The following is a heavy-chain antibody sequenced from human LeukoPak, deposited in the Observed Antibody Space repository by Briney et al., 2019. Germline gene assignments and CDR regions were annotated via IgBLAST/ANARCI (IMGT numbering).Heavy chain of an antibody. V-gene: IGHV3-21*01. CDR2: ISSSSSYI. D-gene: IGHD2-8*01. CDR3: ARMVYCTNGVCYTPYYYYGMDV. CDR1: GFTFSSYS. J-gene: IGHJ6*02. Sequence: GGSLRLSCAASGFTFSSYSMNWVRQAPGKGLKWVSSISSSSSYIYYADSVKGRFTISRDNAKNSLYLQMNSLRAEDTAVYYCARMVYCTNGVCYTPYYYYGMDVWGQGTTVTVSS.